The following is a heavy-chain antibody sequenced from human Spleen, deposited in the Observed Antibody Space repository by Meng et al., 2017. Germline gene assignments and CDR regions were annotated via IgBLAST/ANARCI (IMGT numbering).Heavy chain of an antibody. Sequence: GESLKISCKGSGYSFTSYWIGWVRQMPGKGLEWMGIIYPGDSDTRYRSSFQGQITISADKSISTAYLQWSSLKASDTAIYFCARSRSSGWYRYAFDIWGQGTLVTVSS. J-gene: IGHJ3*02. V-gene: IGHV5-51*01. CDR2: IYPGDSDT. D-gene: IGHD6-19*01. CDR1: GYSFTSYW. CDR3: ARSRSSGWYRYAFDI.